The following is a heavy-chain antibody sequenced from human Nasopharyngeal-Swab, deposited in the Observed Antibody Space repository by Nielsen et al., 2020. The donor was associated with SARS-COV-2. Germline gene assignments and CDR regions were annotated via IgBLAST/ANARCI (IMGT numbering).Heavy chain of an antibody. CDR2: ISSSSYI. CDR3: ARQRGYAYGDAFDI. D-gene: IGHD5-18*01. J-gene: IGHJ3*02. V-gene: IGHV3-21*01. CDR1: GFTFSSYS. Sequence: GESLKISCAASGFTFSSYSVNWVRQAPGKGLEWVSSISSSSYIYYADSLKGRFTISRDNAKNSLYLQMNSLRAEDSAVYYCARQRGYAYGDAFDIWGQGTMVTVSS.